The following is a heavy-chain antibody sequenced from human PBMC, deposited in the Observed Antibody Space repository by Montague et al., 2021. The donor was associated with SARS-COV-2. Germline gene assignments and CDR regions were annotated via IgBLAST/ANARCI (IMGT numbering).Heavy chain of an antibody. D-gene: IGHD4-11*01. CDR3: ARGLPVTTLFYYFGMDV. V-gene: IGHV4-34*01. CDR1: GGSFSGNY. J-gene: IGHJ6*02. Sequence: SETLSLTSALYGGSFSGNYWRWIRQPPGKGLEWIGEINHYGSTNYNPSLKSRVTMSVDTSKNQFSLKLSSVTAADTAVYYCARGLPVTTLFYYFGMDVWGQGTTVTVSS. CDR2: INHYGST.